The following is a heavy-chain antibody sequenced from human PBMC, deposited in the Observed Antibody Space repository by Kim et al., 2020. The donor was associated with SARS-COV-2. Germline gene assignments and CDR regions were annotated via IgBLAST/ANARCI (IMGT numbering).Heavy chain of an antibody. J-gene: IGHJ4*02. Sequence: SENLSLTCTVSGVSINNGDYYWTWVRQVPGKGLEWIANMYYTASMHYTPSLRSRAALSADTSKNQFTLTLTSVTAADTAIYYCAGAPSGYEAKFDYWGRGTLVTVSS. CDR1: GVSINNGDYY. CDR3: AGAPSGYEAKFDY. CDR2: MYYTASM. D-gene: IGHD5-12*01. V-gene: IGHV4-30-4*01.